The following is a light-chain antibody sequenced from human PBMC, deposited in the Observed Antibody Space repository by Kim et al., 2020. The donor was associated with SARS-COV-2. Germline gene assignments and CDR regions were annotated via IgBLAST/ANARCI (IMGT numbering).Light chain of an antibody. Sequence: SSELTQDPAVSVALGQTVRITCQGDSLSSYYASWYQQKPGQAPILVIFGKNNRPSGIPDRFSGSNSGNTASLTITGTQVEDEADYYCNSRDSSGNHVVFGGGTQLTVL. CDR1: SLSSYY. V-gene: IGLV3-19*01. CDR2: GKN. J-gene: IGLJ2*01. CDR3: NSRDSSGNHVV.